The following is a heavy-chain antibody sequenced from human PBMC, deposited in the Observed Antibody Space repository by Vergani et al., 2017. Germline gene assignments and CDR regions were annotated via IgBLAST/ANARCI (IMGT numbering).Heavy chain of an antibody. D-gene: IGHD6-19*01. V-gene: IGHV4-59*11. CDR1: FDSIRNLY. Sequence: QVQLQESGPGLVESSETLSLTCSVSFDSIRNLYCNWIRQPPGEGLEWIGSIHYSENTNYNPSLKTRVTISVDTSKNQFSLTLTSVTAADTAVYYCASDTHSGQRADRWGQGILVTVTS. J-gene: IGHJ5*02. CDR3: ASDTHSGQRADR. CDR2: IHYSENT.